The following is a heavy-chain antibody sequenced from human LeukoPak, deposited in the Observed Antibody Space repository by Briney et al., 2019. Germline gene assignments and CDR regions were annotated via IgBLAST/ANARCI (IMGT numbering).Heavy chain of an antibody. CDR1: GYTFTSYG. D-gene: IGHD3-10*01. V-gene: IGHV1-18*01. Sequence: ASVKASCKASGYTFTSYGISWVRQAPGQGLAWMGWISAYNGNTNYAQKLQGRVTMTTDTSTSTAYMELRSLRSDDTAVYYCARDPYGSGSYYKIQDDYWGQGTLVTVSS. J-gene: IGHJ4*02. CDR2: ISAYNGNT. CDR3: ARDPYGSGSYYKIQDDY.